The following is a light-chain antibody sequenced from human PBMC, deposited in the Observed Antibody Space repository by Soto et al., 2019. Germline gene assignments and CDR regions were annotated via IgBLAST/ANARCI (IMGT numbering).Light chain of an antibody. CDR2: EVS. J-gene: IGLJ2*01. Sequence: QSALTQPASVSGSPGQSITISCTGTSSDVGGYDYVSWYQQHPGKAPKLMIYEVSNRPSGVSNRFSGFNSGNTASLTISGLQAEDEADYYCSLYTSTRHVVFGGGTKVTVL. CDR1: SSDVGGYDY. CDR3: SLYTSTRHVV. V-gene: IGLV2-14*01.